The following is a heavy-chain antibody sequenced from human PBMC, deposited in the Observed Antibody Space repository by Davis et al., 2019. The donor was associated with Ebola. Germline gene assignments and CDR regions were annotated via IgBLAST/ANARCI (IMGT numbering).Heavy chain of an antibody. Sequence: ASVKVSCKASGYTFTSYAMHWVRQAPGQRLEWMGWINAGNGNTKYSQMFQGRVTITRDTSVSTAYMELSSLRSEDTSVYYCARGQGGDYSFDYWGQGTLVTVSS. V-gene: IGHV1-3*01. J-gene: IGHJ4*02. CDR3: ARGQGGDYSFDY. CDR1: GYTFTSYA. D-gene: IGHD3-16*01. CDR2: INAGNGNT.